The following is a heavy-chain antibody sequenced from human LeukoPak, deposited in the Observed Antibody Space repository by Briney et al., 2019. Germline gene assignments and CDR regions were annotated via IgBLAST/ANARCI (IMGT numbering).Heavy chain of an antibody. V-gene: IGHV3-7*01. CDR1: GFTFSDYY. Sequence: PGGSLRLSCAASGFTFSDYYMSWIRQAPGKGLEWVANIKQDGSEKYYVDSVKGRFTISRDNAKNSLYLQMNSLRAEDTAVYYCARSHSGSYYSGPFDYWGQGTLVTVSS. CDR2: IKQDGSEK. J-gene: IGHJ4*02. CDR3: ARSHSGSYYSGPFDY. D-gene: IGHD1-26*01.